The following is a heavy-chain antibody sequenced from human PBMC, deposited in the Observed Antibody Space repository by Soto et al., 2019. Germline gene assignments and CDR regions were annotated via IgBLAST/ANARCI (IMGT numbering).Heavy chain of an antibody. D-gene: IGHD3-22*01. J-gene: IGHJ5*02. CDR1: GFTCSSYA. CDR2: ISYDGSNK. CDR3: ARDPDYYDSSGLFDP. Sequence: GGSLRLSCAASGFTCSSYAMHWVRQAPGKGLEWVAVISYDGSNKYYADSVKGRFTISRDNSKNTLYLQMNSLRAEDTAVYYCARDPDYYDSSGLFDPWGQGTLVTVSS. V-gene: IGHV3-30-3*01.